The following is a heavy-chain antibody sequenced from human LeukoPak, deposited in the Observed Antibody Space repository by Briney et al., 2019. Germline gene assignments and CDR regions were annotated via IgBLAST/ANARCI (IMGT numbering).Heavy chain of an antibody. J-gene: IGHJ4*02. CDR2: ISYDGSNE. D-gene: IGHD2-21*02. CDR3: AKGRSVVTAIYY. CDR1: GFTFSSYG. V-gene: IGHV3-30*18. Sequence: GGSLRLSCADSGFTFSSYGMHWVRQAPGKGLEWVAVISYDGSNEYYADSVKGRFTISRDNSKNTLYLQMNSLRAEDTAVYYCAKGRSVVTAIYYWGQGTLVTVSS.